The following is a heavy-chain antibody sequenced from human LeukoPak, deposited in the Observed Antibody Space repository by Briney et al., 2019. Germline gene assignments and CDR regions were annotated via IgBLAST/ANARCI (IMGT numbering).Heavy chain of an antibody. CDR2: IYYSGST. D-gene: IGHD2-2*01. Sequence: SETLSLTCTVSGGSINSYYWSWIRQPPGKGLEWIGYIYYSGSTNYSPSLKSRVTMSLDTSKNQFSLKLSSVTAADTAVYYCASGGFCGSTTCYPNWFDPWGQGTLVTVSS. CDR1: GGSINSYY. V-gene: IGHV4-59*01. CDR3: ASGGFCGSTTCYPNWFDP. J-gene: IGHJ5*02.